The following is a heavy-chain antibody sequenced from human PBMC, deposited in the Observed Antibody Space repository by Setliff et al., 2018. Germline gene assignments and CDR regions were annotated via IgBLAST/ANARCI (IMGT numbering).Heavy chain of an antibody. D-gene: IGHD3-3*01. CDR2: IKQDGSEK. CDR3: ATLSKDLNY. J-gene: IGHJ4*02. CDR1: GFTISSYW. Sequence: GGSLRLSCAASGFTISSYWMSWARQAPGKGLEWVANIKQDGSEKYYEDSVKGRFDISRDSSKNTVYLQMNSLTAEDTAMYYCATLSKDLNYWGQGTLVTVSS. V-gene: IGHV3-7*01.